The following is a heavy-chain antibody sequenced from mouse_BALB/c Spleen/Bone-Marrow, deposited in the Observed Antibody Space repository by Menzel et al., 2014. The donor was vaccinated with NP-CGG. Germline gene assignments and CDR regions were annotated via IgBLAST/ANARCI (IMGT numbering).Heavy chain of an antibody. CDR3: TTLARNKFDY. Sequence: EVQLQQSGTVLARPGAAVKMSCKASGYTFSNYWMHWVKQRPGQGLEWIGTIYPGNSDTTYNQKFKGKATLTAVTFTSTAYMELSSLTNEDSAVYYCTTLARNKFDYWGQGTTLTVSS. D-gene: IGHD3-1*01. CDR1: GYTFSNYW. J-gene: IGHJ2*01. CDR2: IYPGNSDT. V-gene: IGHV1-5*01.